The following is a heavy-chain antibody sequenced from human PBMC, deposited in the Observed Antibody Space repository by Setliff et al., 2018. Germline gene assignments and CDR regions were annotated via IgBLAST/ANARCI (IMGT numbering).Heavy chain of an antibody. CDR2: IYTDGST. V-gene: IGHV4-61*02. J-gene: IGHJ6*03. CDR1: GDSISRAKYY. D-gene: IGHD3-3*01. CDR3: ARVTGFSYMDV. Sequence: SETLSLTCTVSGDSISRAKYYWSWIRQSAGRGLECLGRIYTDGSTKYNPSLNSRVTLLIDTAKNQISLRLSSVTAADTAVYFCARVTGFSYMDVWGKGTTVTVSS.